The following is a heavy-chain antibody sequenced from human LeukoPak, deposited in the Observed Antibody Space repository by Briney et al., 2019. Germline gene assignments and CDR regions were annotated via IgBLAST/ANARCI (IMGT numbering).Heavy chain of an antibody. D-gene: IGHD1-26*01. J-gene: IGHJ4*02. CDR2: ISWNSGSI. V-gene: IGHV3-9*01. Sequence: GRSLRLSCAASGFTFDDYAMHWVRQAPGKGLEWVSGISWNSGSIGYADSVKGRFTISRDNAKNSLYLQMNSLRAEDTAVYYCASYPHYFDYWGQGTLVTVSS. CDR3: ASYPHYFDY. CDR1: GFTFDDYA.